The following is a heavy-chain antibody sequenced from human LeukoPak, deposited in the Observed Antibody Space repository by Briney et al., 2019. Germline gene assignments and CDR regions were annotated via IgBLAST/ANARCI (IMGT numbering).Heavy chain of an antibody. V-gene: IGHV1-24*01. J-gene: IGHJ4*02. CDR2: FDPEDGET. CDR3: ARDNPDSSGYLRYYFGY. Sequence: ASVKVSCKVSGYTLTELSMHWVRQAPGKGLEWMGGFDPEDGETIYAQKFQGRVTMTEDTSTDTAYMELSSLRSEDTAVYYCARDNPDSSGYLRYYFGYWGQGTLVTVSS. D-gene: IGHD3-22*01. CDR1: GYTLTELS.